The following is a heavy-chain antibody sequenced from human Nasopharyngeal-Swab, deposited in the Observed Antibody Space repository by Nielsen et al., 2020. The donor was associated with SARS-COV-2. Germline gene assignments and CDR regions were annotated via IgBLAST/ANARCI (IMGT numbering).Heavy chain of an antibody. Sequence: SVKVSCKASGYTFTSYYMHWVRQAPGQGLEWMGGIIPIFGTANYAQKFQGRVTITADESTSTAYMELSSLRSEDTAVYYCARFYGDDYYGMDVWGQGTTVTVSS. CDR2: IIPIFGTA. J-gene: IGHJ6*02. CDR3: ARFYGDDYYGMDV. V-gene: IGHV1-69*13. CDR1: GYTFTSYY. D-gene: IGHD4-17*01.